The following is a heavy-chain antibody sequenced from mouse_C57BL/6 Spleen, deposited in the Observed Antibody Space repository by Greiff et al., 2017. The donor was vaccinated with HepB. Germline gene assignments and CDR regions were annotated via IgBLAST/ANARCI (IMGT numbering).Heavy chain of an antibody. V-gene: IGHV1-18*01. CDR1: GYTFTDYN. CDR3: AREGAYDGYYRFAY. Sequence: VQLQQSGPELVKPGASVKIPCKASGYTFTDYNMDWVKQSHGKSLEWIGDINPNNGGTIYNQKFKGKATLTVDKSSSTAYMELRSLTSEDTAVYYCAREGAYDGYYRFAYWGQGTLVTVSA. J-gene: IGHJ3*01. D-gene: IGHD2-3*01. CDR2: INPNNGGT.